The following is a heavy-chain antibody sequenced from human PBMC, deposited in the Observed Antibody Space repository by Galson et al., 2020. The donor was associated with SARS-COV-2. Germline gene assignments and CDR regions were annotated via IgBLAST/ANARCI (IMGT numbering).Heavy chain of an antibody. CDR3: AREYSSGIGGDY. Sequence: GGSLRLSCEGAGFIFGRYWMHWVRQAPGKGLIWVSRIDSDGSNIVYADFVKGRFTISRDNAKNTLYLQMNSLRAEDTAVYYCAREYSSGIGGDYWGQGTLVTVSS. V-gene: IGHV3-74*01. D-gene: IGHD6-19*01. CDR2: IDSDGSNI. CDR1: GFIFGRYW. J-gene: IGHJ4*02.